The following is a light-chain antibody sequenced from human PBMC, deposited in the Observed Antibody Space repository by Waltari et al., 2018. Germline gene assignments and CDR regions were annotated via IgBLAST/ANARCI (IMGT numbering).Light chain of an antibody. CDR1: QSLVHSDGNTY. CDR3: MQGTYWPYT. V-gene: IGKV2-30*02. CDR2: KVS. Sequence: DVVMTQSPLPLPVTLGQPASISCMSSQSLVHSDGNTYLMCFHQSPGQSPRRLIYKVSNRESGVPDRFSGSGSDTDFTLKISRVEADDVGVYYCMQGTYWPYTFGQGTRLDIK. J-gene: IGKJ2*01.